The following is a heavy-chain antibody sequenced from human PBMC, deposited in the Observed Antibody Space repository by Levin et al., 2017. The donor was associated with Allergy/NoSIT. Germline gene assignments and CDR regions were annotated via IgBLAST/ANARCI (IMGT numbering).Heavy chain of an antibody. J-gene: IGHJ3*02. CDR3: AGDYGGSPDAFDI. V-gene: IGHV4-34*01. CDR1: GGSFSGYY. Sequence: EKRDLTCAVYGGSFSGYYWSWIRQPPGKGREGIGEINHSGSTNYNPSLKSRVTISVDTSKNQFSLKLSSVTAADTAVYYCAGDYGGSPDAFDIWGQGTMVTVSS. CDR2: INHSGST. D-gene: IGHD4-23*01.